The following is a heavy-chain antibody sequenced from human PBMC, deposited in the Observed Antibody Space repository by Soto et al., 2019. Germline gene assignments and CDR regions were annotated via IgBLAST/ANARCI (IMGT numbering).Heavy chain of an antibody. CDR2: IIPILGIA. Sequence: SVKVSCTASGGTFSSYTISWVRQAPGQGLEWMGRIIPILGIANYAQKFQGRVTITADKSTSTAYMELSSLRSEDTAVYYCARLPIYYDFWSGYYDFDYWGQGTLVTVSS. J-gene: IGHJ4*02. D-gene: IGHD3-3*01. V-gene: IGHV1-69*02. CDR1: GGTFSSYT. CDR3: ARLPIYYDFWSGYYDFDY.